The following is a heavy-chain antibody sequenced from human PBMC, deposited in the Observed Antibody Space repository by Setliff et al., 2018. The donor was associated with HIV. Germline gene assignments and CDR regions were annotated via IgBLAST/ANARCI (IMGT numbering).Heavy chain of an antibody. Sequence: PGGSLRLSCAVSGFTFISYGMYWVRQAPGKGLEWVAFIRYDGSYRYYVDSVKGRFTISRDNSKNTMFLQMNSLRVEDTAIYYCAKMHTAMDPDTFDIWGKGTMVTVSS. CDR3: AKMHTAMDPDTFDI. D-gene: IGHD5-18*01. CDR2: IRYDGSYR. J-gene: IGHJ3*02. CDR1: GFTFISYG. V-gene: IGHV3-30*02.